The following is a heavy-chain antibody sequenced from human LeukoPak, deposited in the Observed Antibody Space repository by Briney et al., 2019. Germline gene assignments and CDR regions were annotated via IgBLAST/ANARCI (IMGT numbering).Heavy chain of an antibody. Sequence: GGSLRLSCAASGFAFSSFAMSWVRRAPGKGLEWVSSISGSGGATYYADSMKGRFTISRDNSENTLYLQINSLRAEDTAVFYCAKNYGSGTYYNYFDYWGQGTLVTVSS. J-gene: IGHJ4*02. CDR1: GFAFSSFA. CDR3: AKNYGSGTYYNYFDY. D-gene: IGHD3-10*01. V-gene: IGHV3-23*01. CDR2: ISGSGGAT.